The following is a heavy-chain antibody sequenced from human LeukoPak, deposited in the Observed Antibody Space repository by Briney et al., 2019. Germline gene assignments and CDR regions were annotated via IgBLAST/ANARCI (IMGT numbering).Heavy chain of an antibody. J-gene: IGHJ4*02. CDR2: ISSSGSTI. V-gene: IGHV3-11*04. D-gene: IGHD3-3*01. CDR1: GFTFSDYY. CDR3: AREYYDFWSGYPQNFDY. Sequence: GGSLRLSCAASGFTFSDYYMSWIRQAPGKGLEWVSYISSSGSTIYYADSVKGRFTISRDNAKNSLYLQMNSLRAEDTAVYYCAREYYDFWSGYPQNFDYWGQGTLVTVSS.